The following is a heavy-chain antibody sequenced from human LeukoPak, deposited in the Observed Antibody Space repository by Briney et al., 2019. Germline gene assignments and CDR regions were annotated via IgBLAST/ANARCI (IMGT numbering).Heavy chain of an antibody. Sequence: SETLSPTCAVYGGSFSGYYWSWIRQPPGKGLEWIGEINHSGSTNYNPSLKSRVTISVDTSKNQFSLKLSSVTAADTAVYYCARLGYCSSTSCFFKWFDPWGQGTLVTVSS. CDR2: INHSGST. J-gene: IGHJ5*02. D-gene: IGHD2-2*01. CDR1: GGSFSGYY. V-gene: IGHV4-34*01. CDR3: ARLGYCSSTSCFFKWFDP.